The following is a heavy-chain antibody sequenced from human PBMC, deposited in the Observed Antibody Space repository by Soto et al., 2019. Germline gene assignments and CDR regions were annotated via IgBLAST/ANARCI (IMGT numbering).Heavy chain of an antibody. CDR3: ARGWETVGSTTPFAY. V-gene: IGHV1-69*06. CDR2: IIPIFGTP. Sequence: QVQLVQSGAEVKKPGSSVKVSCKASGGTFSNYAISWVRQAPGQGLEWMGGIIPIFGTPNYAQKFQGRVTITADKSTSTAYMEVRNLRSDDTAVYYCARGWETVGSTTPFAYWGPGTLVTVSS. D-gene: IGHD1-26*01. CDR1: GGTFSNYA. J-gene: IGHJ4*02.